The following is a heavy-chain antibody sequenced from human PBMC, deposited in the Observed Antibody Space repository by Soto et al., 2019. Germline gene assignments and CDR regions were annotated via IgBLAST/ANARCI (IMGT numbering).Heavy chain of an antibody. CDR1: GDSVSSNNYY. D-gene: IGHD3-22*01. V-gene: IGHV4-31*03. CDR2: IHYSGGS. Sequence: SETLSLTCTVIGDSVSSNNYYWSWIRQRPGKGLEWIGYIHYSGGSYDNPSLTSRITMPMDVSKNQFSLNLRSVTAADTAIYYCARDVNDSSGSQGFDYWGQGTLVTVSS. CDR3: ARDVNDSSGSQGFDY. J-gene: IGHJ4*02.